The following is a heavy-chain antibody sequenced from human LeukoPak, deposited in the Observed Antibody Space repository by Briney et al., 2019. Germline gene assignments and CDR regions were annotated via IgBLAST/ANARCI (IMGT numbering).Heavy chain of an antibody. Sequence: PGGSLRLSCTTSGFTFTDYWMTWVRQAPGKGLEWVANIKQDGSKKFYVDSVKGRFTISRDNAKNSLYLQMNSLRAEDTAVYYCARDKIVGATHFDYWGQGTLVTVSS. CDR1: GFTFTDYW. CDR3: ARDKIVGATHFDY. J-gene: IGHJ4*02. V-gene: IGHV3-7*01. D-gene: IGHD1-26*01. CDR2: IKQDGSKK.